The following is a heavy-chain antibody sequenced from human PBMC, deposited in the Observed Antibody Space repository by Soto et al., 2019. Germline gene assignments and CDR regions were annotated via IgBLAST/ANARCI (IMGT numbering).Heavy chain of an antibody. J-gene: IGHJ4*02. V-gene: IGHV4-59*01. CDR2: MYHTGNA. CDR1: GCSLRGYY. Sequence: SETLSLTCSLSGCSLRGYYWSWIRQPPGKGLEYIAYMYHTGNAKYSPSLQSRVTLSVGTSKNQFSLRLASVTAADTAVYYCARDRTSSGYYFDYSLDYWGQGTRVTGSA. D-gene: IGHD3-22*01. CDR3: ARDRTSSGYYFDYSLDY.